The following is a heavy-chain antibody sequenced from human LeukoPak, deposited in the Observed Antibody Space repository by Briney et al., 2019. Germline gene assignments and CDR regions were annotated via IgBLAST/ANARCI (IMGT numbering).Heavy chain of an antibody. CDR1: GYTFTGYY. Sequence: ASVKVSCKASGYTFTGYYMHWVRQAPGQGLEWMGWINPNSGGTNYAQKFQGRVTMTRDTSISTAYMELSRLRSDDTAVYYCARGVGYCSSTSCYAAGYWGQGTLVTVSS. D-gene: IGHD2-2*01. CDR3: ARGVGYCSSTSCYAAGY. V-gene: IGHV1-2*02. CDR2: INPNSGGT. J-gene: IGHJ4*02.